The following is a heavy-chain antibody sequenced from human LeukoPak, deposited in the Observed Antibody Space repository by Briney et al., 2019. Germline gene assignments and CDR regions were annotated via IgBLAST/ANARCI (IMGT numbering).Heavy chain of an antibody. V-gene: IGHV3-23*01. CDR3: AKVQGRRWLAAAGKLPLFDY. CDR1: GFTFSSYA. CDR2: ISGSGGST. Sequence: GGSLRLSCAASGFTFSSYAMSWVRQAPGKGLEWVSAISGSGGSTYYADSVKGRFTISRDNSKNTLYLQMNSLRAEDTAVYYCAKVQGRRWLAAAGKLPLFDYWGQGTLVTVSS. J-gene: IGHJ4*02. D-gene: IGHD6-13*01.